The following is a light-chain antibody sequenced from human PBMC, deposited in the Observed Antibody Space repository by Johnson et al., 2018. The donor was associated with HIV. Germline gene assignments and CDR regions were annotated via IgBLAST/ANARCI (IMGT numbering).Light chain of an antibody. CDR2: DNN. CDR1: SSNIGNNY. CDR3: GTWDSSLRAGC. J-gene: IGLJ1*01. Sequence: QSMLTQPPSVSAAPGQKVTISCSGSSSNIGNNYVSWYQQLPGTAPKLLIHDNNKRPSGIPDRFSGSKSGTSATLDITGLQTGDEADDYCGTWDSSLRAGCFGTGTKVTVL. V-gene: IGLV1-51*01.